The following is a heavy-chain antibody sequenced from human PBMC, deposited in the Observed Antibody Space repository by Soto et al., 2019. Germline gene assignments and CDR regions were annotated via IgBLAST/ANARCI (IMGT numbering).Heavy chain of an antibody. D-gene: IGHD1-20*01. CDR3: ARGRNNWNYYYGMDV. Sequence: PSETLCLTCGVYGGSFGGYDGSWIRQPPGKGLEWIGEINHSGSTNYNPSLKSRVTISVDTSKNQFSLKLSSVTAADTAVYYCARGRNNWNYYYGMDVWGQGTTVTVS. V-gene: IGHV4-34*01. CDR1: GGSFGGYD. CDR2: INHSGST. J-gene: IGHJ6*02.